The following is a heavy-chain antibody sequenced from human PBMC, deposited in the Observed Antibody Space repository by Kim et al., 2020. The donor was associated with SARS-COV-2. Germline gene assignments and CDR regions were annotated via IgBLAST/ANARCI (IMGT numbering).Heavy chain of an antibody. CDR3: ARTRFRYSSSPYYYYGMDV. V-gene: IGHV3-33*05. CDR2: ISYDGSNK. CDR1: GFTFSSYG. Sequence: GGSLRLSCAASGFTFSSYGMHWVRQAPGKGLEWVAVISYDGSNKYYADSVKGRFTISRDNSKNTLYLQMNSLRAEDTAVYYCARTRFRYSSSPYYYYGMDVWGQGTTVSVSS. D-gene: IGHD6-13*01. J-gene: IGHJ6*02.